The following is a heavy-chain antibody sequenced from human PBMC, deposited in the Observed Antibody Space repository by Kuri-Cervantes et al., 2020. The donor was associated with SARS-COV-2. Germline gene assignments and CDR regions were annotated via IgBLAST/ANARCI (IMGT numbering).Heavy chain of an antibody. D-gene: IGHD1-1*01. J-gene: IGHJ5*02. CDR1: GFTFSSYS. V-gene: IGHV3-21*06. CDR2: ISSSSSYI. CDR3: ARDRNWNWFDP. Sequence: GGSLRLSCAASGFTFSSYSMNWVRQAPGKGLEWVSSISSSSSYIYYADSVKGRFTISRDNAKNSLYLQMNSLRAEDTAAYYCARDRNWNWFDPWGQGTLVTVSS.